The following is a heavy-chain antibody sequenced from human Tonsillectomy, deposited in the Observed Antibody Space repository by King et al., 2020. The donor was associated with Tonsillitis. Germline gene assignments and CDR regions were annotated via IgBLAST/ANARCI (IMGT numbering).Heavy chain of an antibody. V-gene: IGHV3-23*04. Sequence: VQLVESGGGLVQPGGSLRLSCAVSGFTFSNYAMNWVRQAPGKGLEWVSFISGIDGSTHYADSVKGRFTISRDNSKNTLFLQMNSLRPEDTAVYYCAKAPTDSPPDYWGQGTLVTVSS. CDR1: GFTFSNYA. CDR2: ISGIDGST. J-gene: IGHJ4*02. D-gene: IGHD4-17*01. CDR3: AKAPTDSPPDY.